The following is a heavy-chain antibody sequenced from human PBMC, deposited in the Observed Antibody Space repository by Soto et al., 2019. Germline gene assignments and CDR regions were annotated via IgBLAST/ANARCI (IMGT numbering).Heavy chain of an antibody. D-gene: IGHD2-2*01. CDR1: GYTFTSYG. CDR2: ISAYNGNT. Sequence: QVQLVQSGAEVKKPGASVKVSCKASGYTFTSYGISWVRQAPGQGLEWMGWISAYNGNTNYAQKLQGRVTMTTDTSTSTAYMELRSLRSDDTAVYYCAIDRDVGIVVVPAAQGSFDPWGQGTLVTVSS. J-gene: IGHJ5*02. V-gene: IGHV1-18*04. CDR3: AIDRDVGIVVVPAAQGSFDP.